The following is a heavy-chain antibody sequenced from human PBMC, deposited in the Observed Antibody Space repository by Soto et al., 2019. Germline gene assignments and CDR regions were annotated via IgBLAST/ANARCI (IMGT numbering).Heavy chain of an antibody. J-gene: IGHJ6*02. V-gene: IGHV1-69*01. CDR3: ARDGSGYRSRASPMDV. CDR2: IIPIFGTA. D-gene: IGHD3-22*01. CDR1: GDTFSSYA. Sequence: QVQLVQSGAEVKKPGSSVKVSCTASGDTFSSYAISWVRQAPGQRLEWMGGIIPIFGTANYAQKFQGRVTITADESTSTAYVELSSLRSEDTAVYYCARDGSGYRSRASPMDVWGQGTTVTVSS.